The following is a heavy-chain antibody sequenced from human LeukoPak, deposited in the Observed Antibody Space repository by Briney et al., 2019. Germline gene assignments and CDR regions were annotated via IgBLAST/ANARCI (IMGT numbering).Heavy chain of an antibody. CDR3: APYCSSTSCPYYFDY. J-gene: IGHJ4*02. D-gene: IGHD2-2*01. CDR1: GGSFSGYY. Sequence: SETLSLTCAVYGGSFSGYYWSWVRQPPGKGLEWVGEINHSGSNNYNPSLKSRVTISVDTSNNQFSLKLSSVTAADTAVYYCAPYCSSTSCPYYFDYWGQGTLVTVSS. CDR2: INHSGSN. V-gene: IGHV4-34*01.